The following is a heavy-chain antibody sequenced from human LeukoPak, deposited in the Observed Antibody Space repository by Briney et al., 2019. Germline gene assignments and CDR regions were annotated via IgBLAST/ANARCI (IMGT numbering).Heavy chain of an antibody. J-gene: IGHJ4*02. Sequence: PGDSLKISCKGSGYTFPSYWIGWVRQMPGKGLEWMGIIHPDDSDTRYSPSFQGQVTISADKSISTAYLQWSSLKASDTAMYYCARSGYSYGSFDYWGQGTLVTVSS. CDR2: IHPDDSDT. D-gene: IGHD5-18*01. CDR3: ARSGYSYGSFDY. CDR1: GYTFPSYW. V-gene: IGHV5-51*01.